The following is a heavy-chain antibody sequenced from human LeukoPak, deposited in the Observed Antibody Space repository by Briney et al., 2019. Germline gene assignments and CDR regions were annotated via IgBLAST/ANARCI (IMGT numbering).Heavy chain of an antibody. V-gene: IGHV1-18*01. D-gene: IGHD3-22*01. J-gene: IGHJ4*02. Sequence: ASVKVSCKASGYRFTSYSISWVRQAPGQGLEWVGWISSYNGKTNYGKNVQGRVTMTTDTSTSTAYMELRSLRSDDTAIYYCARNHDSSKAGNDYWGQGTLVTVSS. CDR1: GYRFTSYS. CDR3: ARNHDSSKAGNDY. CDR2: ISSYNGKT.